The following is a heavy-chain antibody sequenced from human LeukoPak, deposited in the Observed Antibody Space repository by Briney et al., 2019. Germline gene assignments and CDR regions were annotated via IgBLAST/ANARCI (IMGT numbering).Heavy chain of an antibody. CDR1: GFTFSSYS. CDR3: ARDSDGSGSDYNFDY. J-gene: IGHJ4*02. V-gene: IGHV3-21*01. CDR2: ISSSSSYI. Sequence: PGGSLRLSCAASGFTFSSYSMNWVRQAPGKGLEWVSSISSSSSYIYYADSVKGRFTISRDNAKNSLYLQMNSLRAEDTAVYYCARDSDGSGSDYNFDYWGRGTLVTVSS. D-gene: IGHD3-10*01.